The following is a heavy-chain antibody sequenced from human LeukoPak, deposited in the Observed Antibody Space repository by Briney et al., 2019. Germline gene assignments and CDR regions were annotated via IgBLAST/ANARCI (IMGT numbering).Heavy chain of an antibody. Sequence: SETLSLTCTVSGGSISSSSYYWGWIRQPPGKGLECIGNIYYSGSTYYNPSLKSRVTISVDTSKNQFSLKLSSVTAADTAVYYCARVHYGSAHFDYWGQGTLVTVSS. D-gene: IGHD3-10*01. J-gene: IGHJ4*02. CDR2: IYYSGST. CDR1: GGSISSSSYY. V-gene: IGHV4-39*07. CDR3: ARVHYGSAHFDY.